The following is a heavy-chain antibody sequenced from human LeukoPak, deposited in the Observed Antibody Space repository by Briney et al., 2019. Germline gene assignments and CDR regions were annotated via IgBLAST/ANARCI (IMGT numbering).Heavy chain of an antibody. CDR2: INHSGST. V-gene: IGHV4-34*01. CDR3: ARGHAWQLVNWFDP. Sequence: LETLSLTCAVYGGSFSGYYWSWIRQPPGKGLEWIGEINHSGSTNYNPSLKSRVTISVDTSKNQFSLKLSSVTAADTAVYYCARGHAWQLVNWFDPWGQGTLVTVSS. D-gene: IGHD6-6*01. J-gene: IGHJ5*02. CDR1: GGSFSGYY.